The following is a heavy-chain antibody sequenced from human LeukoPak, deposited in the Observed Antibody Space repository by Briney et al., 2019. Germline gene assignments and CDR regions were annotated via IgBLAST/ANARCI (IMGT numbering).Heavy chain of an antibody. CDR1: GFTFRSYA. D-gene: IGHD3-22*01. CDR3: ARDPDSSGYEDY. V-gene: IGHV3-30-3*01. CDR2: ISYDGSNK. J-gene: IGHJ4*02. Sequence: PGRSLRLSCAASGFTFRSYALHWVRQAPGKGLEWVAVISYDGSNKYYADSVKGRFTISRDNSKNTLYLQMNSLRVEDTAVYYCARDPDSSGYEDYWGQGTLVTVSS.